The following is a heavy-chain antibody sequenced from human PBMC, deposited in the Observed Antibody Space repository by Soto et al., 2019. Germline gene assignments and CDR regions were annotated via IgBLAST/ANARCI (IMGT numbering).Heavy chain of an antibody. CDR2: ISYDGSNK. CDR1: GFTFSSYA. CDR3: ARALGTNGVYRSRNWFDP. D-gene: IGHD2-8*01. J-gene: IGHJ5*02. Sequence: GGSLRLSCAASGFTFSSYAMHWVRQAPGRGLEWVAVISYDGSNKYYADSVKGRFTISRDNSKNTLYLQMNSLRAEDTAVYYCARALGTNGVYRSRNWFDPWGQGTLVTVSS. V-gene: IGHV3-30-3*01.